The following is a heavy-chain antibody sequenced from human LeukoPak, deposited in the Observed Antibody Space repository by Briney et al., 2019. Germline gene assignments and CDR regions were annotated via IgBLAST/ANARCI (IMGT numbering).Heavy chain of an antibody. D-gene: IGHD6-19*01. CDR1: GFTFSSYW. J-gene: IGHJ4*02. V-gene: IGHV3-7*01. CDR3: AKGLGSSGWYLDY. Sequence: GGSLRLSCAASGFTFSSYWMSWVRQAPGKGLEWVANIKQDGSEKHYVDSVKGRFTISRDNSKNTLYLQMNSLRAEDTAVYYCAKGLGSSGWYLDYWGQGTLVTVSS. CDR2: IKQDGSEK.